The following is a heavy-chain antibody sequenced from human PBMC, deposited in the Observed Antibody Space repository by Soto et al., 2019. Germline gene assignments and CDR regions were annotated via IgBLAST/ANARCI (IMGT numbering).Heavy chain of an antibody. V-gene: IGHV4-30-2*01. D-gene: IGHD3-22*01. Sequence: PSETLSLTCAVSGGSISSGGYSWSWIRQPPGKGLEWIGYIYHSGSTYYNPSLKSRVTISVDRSKNQLSLKLSSVTAADTAVYYCARARGYSTKWTFDYWGQGTLVTVSS. CDR1: GGSISSGGYS. CDR3: ARARGYSTKWTFDY. J-gene: IGHJ4*02. CDR2: IYHSGST.